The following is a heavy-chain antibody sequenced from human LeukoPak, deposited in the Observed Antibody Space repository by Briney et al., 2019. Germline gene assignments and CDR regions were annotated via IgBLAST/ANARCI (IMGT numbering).Heavy chain of an antibody. Sequence: GGSLRLSCAASGFTFSSYAMHWVRQAPGKGLEWVAVISYDGSNKYYADSVKGRFTISRDNSKNTLYLQMYSLRAEDTAVYYCARDVSVYSSSLWVYYYYGMDVWGQGTTVTVSS. J-gene: IGHJ6*02. D-gene: IGHD6-13*01. CDR1: GFTFSSYA. CDR2: ISYDGSNK. CDR3: ARDVSVYSSSLWVYYYYGMDV. V-gene: IGHV3-30-3*01.